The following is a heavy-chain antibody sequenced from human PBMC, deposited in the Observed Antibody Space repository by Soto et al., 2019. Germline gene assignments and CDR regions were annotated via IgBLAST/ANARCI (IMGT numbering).Heavy chain of an antibody. V-gene: IGHV1-8*01. Sequence: ASVKVSCKTSGYTFTEFDINWVRQAPGQGLEWMGWMNTNTGNTGYAQKFQGRVTMARDTSISTAYMELRRLRSEDTAVYYCARVVRFFGGHAGYWGQGTLVTVSS. CDR1: GYTFTEFD. CDR3: ARVVRFFGGHAGY. D-gene: IGHD3-3*01. CDR2: MNTNTGNT. J-gene: IGHJ4*02.